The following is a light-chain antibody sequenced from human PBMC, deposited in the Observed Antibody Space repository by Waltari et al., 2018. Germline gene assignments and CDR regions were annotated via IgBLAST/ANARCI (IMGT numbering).Light chain of an antibody. CDR1: NIGRQS. V-gene: IGLV3-21*02. CDR2: DDS. CDR3: QVWDTNSDHLYV. Sequence: SYVLTQPPSVSVAPGQTARITCGGNNIGRQSVHWYQQKSGQAPVMVVYDDSDRPSGIPERFSGSKSGTTATRTISGVEAGDEADYYCQVWDTNSDHLYVFGSGTKVTVL. J-gene: IGLJ1*01.